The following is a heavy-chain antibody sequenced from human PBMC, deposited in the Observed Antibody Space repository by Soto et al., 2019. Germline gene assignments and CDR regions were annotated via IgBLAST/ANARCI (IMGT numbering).Heavy chain of an antibody. Sequence: GGSLRLSCAGSGYTFSNGWMNWVRQAPGKGLEWVGRIKSEVTGGTIDYAAPVKGRFTISRDDSKKMFYLQMDSLTTEDTAVYYCVLGGYYLDYWGRGTLVTVSS. CDR2: IKSEVTGGTI. J-gene: IGHJ4*02. V-gene: IGHV3-15*07. D-gene: IGHD3-22*01. CDR1: GYTFSNGW. CDR3: VLGGYYLDY.